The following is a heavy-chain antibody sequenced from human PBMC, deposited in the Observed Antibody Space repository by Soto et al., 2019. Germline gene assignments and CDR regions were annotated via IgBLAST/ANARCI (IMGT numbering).Heavy chain of an antibody. V-gene: IGHV1-46*01. CDR2: INPRGGST. CDR3: ARDSIVARYYFDY. CDR1: GYTFTSYG. J-gene: IGHJ4*02. Sequence: ASVKVSCKASGYTFTSYGISWVRQAPGQGLEWMGIINPRGGSTTYAQKFQGRVTLTSDTSTSTAYMELSRLRSEDTAVYFCARDSIVARYYFDYWGQGTPVTVS. D-gene: IGHD6-6*01.